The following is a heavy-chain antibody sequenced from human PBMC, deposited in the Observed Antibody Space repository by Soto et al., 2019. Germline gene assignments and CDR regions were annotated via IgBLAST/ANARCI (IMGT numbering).Heavy chain of an antibody. Sequence: GGSLRLSCAASGFTFSTYAMSWVRQAPGKGLEWVSFISGSGATTYYPGSVKGRFTISRENAKNSLYLQMNSLRAGDTALYYCARGWLATGGSLSYMDVWGKGTTVTVSS. J-gene: IGHJ6*03. CDR2: ISGSGATT. CDR3: ARGWLATGGSLSYMDV. CDR1: GFTFSTYA. V-gene: IGHV3-23*01. D-gene: IGHD6-13*01.